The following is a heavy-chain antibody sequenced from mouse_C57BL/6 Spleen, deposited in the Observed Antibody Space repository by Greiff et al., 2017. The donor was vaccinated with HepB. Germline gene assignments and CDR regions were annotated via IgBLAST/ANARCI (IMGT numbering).Heavy chain of an antibody. CDR3: AIGTDEGPAIDY. V-gene: IGHV1-42*01. D-gene: IGHD3-3*01. CDR1: GYSFTGYY. CDR2: INPSTGGT. J-gene: IGHJ4*01. Sequence: EVQLQQSGPELVKPGASVKISCKASGYSFTGYYINWVKQSPEKSLEWIGEINPSTGGTNYNQKFKAKATLTVDKSSSTAYMQLKSLTSEDSAVYSYAIGTDEGPAIDYWGQGTSVTVSS.